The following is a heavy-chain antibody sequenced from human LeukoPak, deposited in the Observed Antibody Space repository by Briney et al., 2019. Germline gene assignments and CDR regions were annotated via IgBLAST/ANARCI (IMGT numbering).Heavy chain of an antibody. CDR2: IYYSGGT. J-gene: IGHJ4*02. CDR1: GGSISSSSYY. D-gene: IGHD3-10*01. Sequence: SETLSLTCTVSGGSISSSSYYWGWIRQPPGKGLEWIGSIYYSGGTYYNPSLKSRVTISVDTSKNQFSLKLSSVTAADTAVYYCARRSANYGSGSYYLDYWGQGTLVTVSS. V-gene: IGHV4-39*01. CDR3: ARRSANYGSGSYYLDY.